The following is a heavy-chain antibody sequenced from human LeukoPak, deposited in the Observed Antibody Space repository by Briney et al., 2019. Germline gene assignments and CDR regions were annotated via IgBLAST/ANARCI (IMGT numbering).Heavy chain of an antibody. V-gene: IGHV1-46*01. D-gene: IGHD2/OR15-2a*01. J-gene: IGHJ1*01. Sequence: ASAKVSCKAFVYTFTDYYIHWVRQAPGQGLEWLGMISPTSDTTSYLQKFQGRVTMTRDTSTSTVHMELSSLRPEDTAVYYCARVSGNFNEYFQFWGQGTLVTVSS. CDR1: VYTFTDYY. CDR3: ARVSGNFNEYFQF. CDR2: ISPTSDTT.